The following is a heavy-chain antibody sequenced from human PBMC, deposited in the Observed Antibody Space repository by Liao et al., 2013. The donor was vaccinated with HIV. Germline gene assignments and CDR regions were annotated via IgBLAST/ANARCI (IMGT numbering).Heavy chain of an antibody. D-gene: IGHD2-2*01. CDR1: DGSINSGNYY. CDR2: IYTSGST. CDR3: ARVSFCTTNCYGLGDAFDI. V-gene: IGHV4-61*02. J-gene: IGHJ3*02. Sequence: QVQLQESRPGLVRPSQTLSLTCTVSDGSINSGNYYWSWIRQPAGKGLEWIGRIYTSGSTNYNPSLKSRVTISVDTSKNQFSLKLTSVTAADTAVYYCARVSFCTTNCYGLGDAFDIWARGQWSPSXQ.